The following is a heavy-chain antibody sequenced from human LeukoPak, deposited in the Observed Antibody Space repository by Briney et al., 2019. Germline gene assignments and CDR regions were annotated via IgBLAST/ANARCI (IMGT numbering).Heavy chain of an antibody. CDR1: GFTFSSYG. CDR2: IWYDGSNK. V-gene: IGHV3-33*01. J-gene: IGHJ4*02. D-gene: IGHD4-17*01. Sequence: GGSLRLSCAASGFTFSSYGMHWVRQAPGKGLEWVAVIWYDGSNKYYADSVKGRFTISRDNSKNTLYLQMNSLRAEDTAVYYCARASGTYGDSDFDYWGQGTLVTVSS. CDR3: ARASGTYGDSDFDY.